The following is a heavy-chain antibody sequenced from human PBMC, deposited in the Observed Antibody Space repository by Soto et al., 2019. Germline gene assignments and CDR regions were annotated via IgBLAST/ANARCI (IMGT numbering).Heavy chain of an antibody. CDR2: INPNSGGT. Sequence: ASVKVSCKASGYTFTGYYMHWVRQAPGQGLEWMGWINPNSGGTNYAQKFQGWVTMTRDTSISTAYMELSRLRSDDTAVYYCAIVALGYCSGGSCLGPFDYWGQGTLVT. D-gene: IGHD2-15*01. CDR3: AIVALGYCSGGSCLGPFDY. J-gene: IGHJ4*02. CDR1: GYTFTGYY. V-gene: IGHV1-2*04.